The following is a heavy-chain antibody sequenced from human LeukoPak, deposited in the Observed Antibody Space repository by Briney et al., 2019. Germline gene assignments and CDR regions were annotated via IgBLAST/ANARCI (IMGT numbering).Heavy chain of an antibody. V-gene: IGHV4-39*07. CDR1: GGSISSSSYY. CDR3: ARAYPRGAPFDY. Sequence: PSETLSLTCTVSGGSISSSSYYWGWIRQPPGKGLEWIGSIYYSGSTYYNPSLKSRVTISVDTSKNQFSLKLSSVPAADTAVYYCARAYPRGAPFDYWGQGTLVTVSS. J-gene: IGHJ4*02. CDR2: IYYSGST.